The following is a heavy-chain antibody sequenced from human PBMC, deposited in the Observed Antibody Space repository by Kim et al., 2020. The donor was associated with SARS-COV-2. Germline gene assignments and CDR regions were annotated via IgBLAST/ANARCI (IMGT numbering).Heavy chain of an antibody. V-gene: IGHV1-3*01. Sequence: QKFQGRVTITRDTSASTAYMELSSLRSEDTAVYYCARDSGYGGNSNYFDYWGQGTLVTVSS. CDR3: ARDSGYGGNSNYFDY. D-gene: IGHD4-17*01. J-gene: IGHJ4*02.